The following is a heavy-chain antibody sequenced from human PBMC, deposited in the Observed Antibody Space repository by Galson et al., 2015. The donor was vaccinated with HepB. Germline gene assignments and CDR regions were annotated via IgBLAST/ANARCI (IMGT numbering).Heavy chain of an antibody. D-gene: IGHD3-16*01. V-gene: IGHV3-23*01. CDR1: GFTFNSYV. Sequence: SLRLSCAASGFTFNSYVVGWVRQAPGKGLEWVSSISASGRFTYYADSVKGRFTISRDNSKNTLYLQMNSLRAEDTAVYYCAKKWGSEGGVAGVLAWGQATLVTVS. CDR3: AKKWGSEGGVAGVLA. CDR2: ISASGRFT. J-gene: IGHJ5*02.